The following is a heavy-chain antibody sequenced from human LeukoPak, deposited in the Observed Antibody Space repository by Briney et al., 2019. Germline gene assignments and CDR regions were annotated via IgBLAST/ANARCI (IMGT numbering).Heavy chain of an antibody. CDR2: FYYSGNT. D-gene: IGHD3-22*01. CDR3: ARSTGVFNYYDSRGGAFDI. V-gene: IGHV4-59*01. CDR1: GGSISSYY. J-gene: IGHJ3*02. Sequence: PSETLSLTCTVSGGSISSYYWSWIRQPPGKGLEWIGYFYYSGNTNYNPSLKSRVTMSVDTSRNQFSLKLSSVTAADTAVDYCARSTGVFNYYDSRGGAFDIWGQGTMVTVSS.